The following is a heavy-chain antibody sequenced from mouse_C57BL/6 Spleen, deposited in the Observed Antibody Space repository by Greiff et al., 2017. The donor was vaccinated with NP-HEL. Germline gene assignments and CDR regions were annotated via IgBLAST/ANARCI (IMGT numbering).Heavy chain of an antibody. CDR3: ARSWYCNYFDG. D-gene: IGHD1-1*02. J-gene: IGHJ2*01. CDR2: IYPGDGDT. Sequence: QVQLQQSGPELVKPGASVKISCKASGYAFSSSWMNWVKQRPGKGLEWIGRIYPGDGDTNYNGKFKGKATLTADKSSSTAYMQLSSLTSEDSAVYFCARSWYCNYFDGWGQGTTLTVSS. V-gene: IGHV1-82*01. CDR1: GYAFSSSW.